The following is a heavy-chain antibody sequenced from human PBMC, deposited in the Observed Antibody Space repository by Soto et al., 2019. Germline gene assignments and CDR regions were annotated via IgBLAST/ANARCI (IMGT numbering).Heavy chain of an antibody. CDR2: INHSGST. CDR3: ATSPTLGYCSGGSCHRVFDY. CDR1: GGSFSGYY. Sequence: QVQLQQWGAGLLKPSETLSLTCAVYGGSFSGYYWSWIRQPPGKGLEWIGEINHSGSTNYNPSLKSRVTISVDTSKNQFSLKLSSVTAADTAVYYCATSPTLGYCSGGSCHRVFDYWGQGTLVTVSS. J-gene: IGHJ4*02. D-gene: IGHD2-15*01. V-gene: IGHV4-34*01.